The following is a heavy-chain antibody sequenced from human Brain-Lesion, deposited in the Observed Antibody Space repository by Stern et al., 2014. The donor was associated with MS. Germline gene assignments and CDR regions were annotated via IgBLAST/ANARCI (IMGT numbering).Heavy chain of an antibody. V-gene: IGHV3-9*01. Sequence: EVQPVESGGDLVQPGRSLRLSCAAFGFTFDDYAMHWVRQAPGKGLEWVGGISWNSGTIGYADSVKGRFTTSRDNAYSSLYLQMNSLRPEDTALYYCARDITGSSAYFAYWGQGTLVTVSS. D-gene: IGHD1-14*01. CDR2: ISWNSGTI. CDR3: ARDITGSSAYFAY. CDR1: GFTFDDYA. J-gene: IGHJ4*02.